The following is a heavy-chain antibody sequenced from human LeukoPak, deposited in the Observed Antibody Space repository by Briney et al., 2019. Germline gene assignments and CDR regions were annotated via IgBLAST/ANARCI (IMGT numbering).Heavy chain of an antibody. Sequence: PGGSLRLSCAASGFTFSSYGMHWVRQAPGKGLEWVAFIRYDGSNKYYADSVKGRFTISRDNSKNTLYLQMNSLRAEDTAVYYCAKARFSDDAFDIWGQGTMVTVSS. J-gene: IGHJ3*02. V-gene: IGHV3-30*02. CDR1: GFTFSSYG. CDR3: AKARFSDDAFDI. CDR2: IRYDGSNK. D-gene: IGHD3-10*01.